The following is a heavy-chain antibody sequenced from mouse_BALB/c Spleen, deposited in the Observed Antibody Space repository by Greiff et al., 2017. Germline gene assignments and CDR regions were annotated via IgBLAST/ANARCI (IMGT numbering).Heavy chain of an antibody. J-gene: IGHJ4*01. CDR2: IDPANGNT. CDR3: AAWFLYAMDY. Sequence: EVKLQESGAELVKPGASVKLSCTASGFNIKDTYMHWVKQRPEQGLEWIGRIDPANGNTKYDPKFQGKATITADTSSNTAYLQLSSLTSEDTAVYYCAAWFLYAMDYWGQGTSVTVSS. D-gene: IGHD2-2*01. V-gene: IGHV14-3*02. CDR1: GFNIKDTY.